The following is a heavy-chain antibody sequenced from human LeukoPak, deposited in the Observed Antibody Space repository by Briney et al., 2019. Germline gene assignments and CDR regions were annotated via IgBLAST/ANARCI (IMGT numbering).Heavy chain of an antibody. Sequence: SETLSLTCTVSGGSISSGGYYWSWIRQHPGKGLEWIGYIYYSGSTYYNPSLKSRVTISVDTSKNQFSLKLSSVTAADTAVYYCARENGDYGGNSDYFDYWGQGTLVTVSS. V-gene: IGHV4-31*03. CDR1: GGSISSGGYY. CDR3: ARENGDYGGNSDYFDY. J-gene: IGHJ4*02. D-gene: IGHD4-23*01. CDR2: IYYSGST.